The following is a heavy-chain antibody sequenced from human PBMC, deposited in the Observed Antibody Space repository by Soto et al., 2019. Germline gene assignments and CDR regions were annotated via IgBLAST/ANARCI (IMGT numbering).Heavy chain of an antibody. CDR1: GDSVSSNRAA. J-gene: IGHJ4*02. CDR2: TYYRSKWKN. CDR3: VRGVDSSFHY. D-gene: IGHD6-13*01. Sequence: SQTLSLTCVISGDSVSSNRAAWNWVRQSPSRGLEWLGRTYYRSKWKNDYALSVNSRITINPDTSKNQFSLQLNSVTPEDTAVYHCVRGVDSSFHYWGPGPQVTVYS. V-gene: IGHV6-1*01.